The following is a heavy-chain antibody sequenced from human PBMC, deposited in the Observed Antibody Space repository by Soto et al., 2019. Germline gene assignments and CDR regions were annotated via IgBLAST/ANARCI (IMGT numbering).Heavy chain of an antibody. CDR1: GYTFTSYA. CDR3: ARDLGGWTDY. V-gene: IGHV1-3*01. J-gene: IGHJ4*02. Sequence: QVQLVQSGAEVKKPGASVKVSCKASGYTFTSYAMHWVRQAPGQRLEWMGWINAGNGNTKYSQKFQGRVTITRDTSASTAYIELSSLRSEDTTVYYCARDLGGWTDYWGQGTLVTVAS. D-gene: IGHD6-19*01. CDR2: INAGNGNT.